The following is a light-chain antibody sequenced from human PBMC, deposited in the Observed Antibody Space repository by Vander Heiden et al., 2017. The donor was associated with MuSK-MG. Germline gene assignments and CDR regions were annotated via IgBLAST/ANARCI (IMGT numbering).Light chain of an antibody. Sequence: QSVLTQPPSASATPGQRVTISCSVSSSNIGSNTVNWYQQLPGTATKLLIYSNNQRPSGVPDRFSGSKSGTSASLAISGLQAEDEADYYCAAWDDSLNGVVFGGGTKRTVL. J-gene: IGLJ2*01. CDR1: SSNIGSNT. CDR2: SNN. V-gene: IGLV1-44*01. CDR3: AAWDDSLNGVV.